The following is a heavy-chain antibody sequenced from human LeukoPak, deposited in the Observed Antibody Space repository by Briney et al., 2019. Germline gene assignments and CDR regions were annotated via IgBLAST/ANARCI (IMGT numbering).Heavy chain of an antibody. CDR2: ISYDGSNK. CDR1: GFTFSSYG. CDR3: ARDPDYNDSA. D-gene: IGHD3-22*01. J-gene: IGHJ4*02. V-gene: IGHV3-30*03. Sequence: GRSLRLSCAASGFTFSSYGMHWVRQAPGKGLEWVAVISYDGSNKYYADSVKGRFTISRDNSKNTLYLQMNSLRADDTAVYYCARDPDYNDSAWGQGTLVTVSS.